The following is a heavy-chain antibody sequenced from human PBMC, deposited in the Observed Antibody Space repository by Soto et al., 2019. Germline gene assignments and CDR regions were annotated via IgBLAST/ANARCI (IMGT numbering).Heavy chain of an antibody. V-gene: IGHV1-69*02. Sequence: QVQLVQSGTEVKKPGSSVKVSCKASGGTIRNYPINWVRQAPGQGLEWMGSIFPLTDIPDYAQNFQARLTISADKPTSTAYMELSSLTSDDTAMYFCARGPLVVLNYFESWGQGTLVTVSS. CDR2: IFPLTDIP. J-gene: IGHJ4*02. CDR3: ARGPLVVLNYFES. CDR1: GGTIRNYP.